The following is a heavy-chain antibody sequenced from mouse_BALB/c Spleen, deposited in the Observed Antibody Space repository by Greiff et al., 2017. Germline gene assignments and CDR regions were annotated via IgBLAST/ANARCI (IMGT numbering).Heavy chain of an antibody. CDR1: GYSITSDYA. V-gene: IGHV3-2*02. CDR3: AKRYSYGYAMDY. Sequence: EVKLMESGPGLVKPSQSLSLTCTVTGYSITSDYAWNWIRQFPGNKLEWMGYISYSGSTSYNPSLKSRISITRDTSKNQFFLQLNSVTTEDTATYYCAKRYSYGYAMDYWGQGTSVTVSS. CDR2: ISYSGST. D-gene: IGHD2-12*01. J-gene: IGHJ4*01.